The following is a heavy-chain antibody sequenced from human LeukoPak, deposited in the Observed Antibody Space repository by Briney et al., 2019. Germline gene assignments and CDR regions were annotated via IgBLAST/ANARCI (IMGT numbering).Heavy chain of an antibody. J-gene: IGHJ4*02. Sequence: ASVKVSCKASGYTFTSYAIHWVRQAPGQRLEWMGWISAGNVNTKYSQNFQGRVTFISNTSATTAFMELSSLRSEDTAVYYCARETYYYDSSGYSKETYFDYWGQGTLVTVSS. CDR3: ARETYYYDSSGYSKETYFDY. V-gene: IGHV1-3*01. CDR1: GYTFTSYA. CDR2: ISAGNVNT. D-gene: IGHD3-22*01.